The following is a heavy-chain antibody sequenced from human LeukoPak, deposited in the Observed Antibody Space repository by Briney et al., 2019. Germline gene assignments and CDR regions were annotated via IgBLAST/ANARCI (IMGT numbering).Heavy chain of an antibody. CDR1: GYTFTGYY. J-gene: IGHJ4*02. D-gene: IGHD3-10*01. CDR3: AIAYYGSGSLFRKNFDY. CDR2: INPNSGGT. V-gene: IGHV1-2*06. Sequence: ASVKVSCKASGYTFTGYYMHWVRQAPGQGLEWMGRINPNSGGTNYAQKFQGRVTMTRDTSISTAYMELSSLRSEDTAVYYCAIAYYGSGSLFRKNFDYWGQGTLVTVSS.